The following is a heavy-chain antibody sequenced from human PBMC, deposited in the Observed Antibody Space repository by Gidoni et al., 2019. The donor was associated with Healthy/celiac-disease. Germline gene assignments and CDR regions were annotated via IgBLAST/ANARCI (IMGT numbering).Heavy chain of an antibody. CDR1: GYTFTGYY. V-gene: IGHV1-2*02. J-gene: IGHJ4*02. CDR3: ARDLGADYGVDY. D-gene: IGHD4-17*01. Sequence: QVQLVQPGAEVKKPGASVKVSCKASGYTFTGYYMHWVRQAPGQGHEWMGWTNPNSGDTNYAQKFQGRVTMTRDTSISTAYMELSRLRSDDTAVYYCARDLGADYGVDYWGQGTLVTVSS. CDR2: TNPNSGDT.